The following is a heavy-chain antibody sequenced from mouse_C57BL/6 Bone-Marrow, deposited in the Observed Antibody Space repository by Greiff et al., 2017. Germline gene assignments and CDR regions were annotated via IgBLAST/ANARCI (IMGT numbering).Heavy chain of an antibody. Sequence: DVQLVESGGGLVKPGGSLKLPCAASGFIFSDYGMHWVRQAQETGLEWVAYISSGSSTIYYAVTVKGRFTISRDIAKNTLFLQMTSLRSEDTAMYYCARRSSPAWFSYWDQVTLVTVSA. J-gene: IGHJ3*01. D-gene: IGHD1-1*01. V-gene: IGHV5-17*01. CDR1: GFIFSDYG. CDR3: ARRSSPAWFSY. CDR2: ISSGSSTI.